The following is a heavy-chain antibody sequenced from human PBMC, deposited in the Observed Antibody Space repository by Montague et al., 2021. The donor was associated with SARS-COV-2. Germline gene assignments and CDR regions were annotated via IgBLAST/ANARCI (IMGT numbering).Heavy chain of an antibody. CDR1: GDSISRSHYF. D-gene: IGHD1/OR15-1a*01. V-gene: IGHV4-39*02. CDR2: IYFTGKT. Sequence: SETLSLTCSVSGDSISRSHYFWAWIRQPPGMGLEWLGSIYFTGKTYYXPSLKSRVTISIDTSKNHLSLRLSSVTATDSGVFFCARWGLNNAFNIWGLGKMITISS. CDR3: ARWGLNNAFNI. J-gene: IGHJ3*02.